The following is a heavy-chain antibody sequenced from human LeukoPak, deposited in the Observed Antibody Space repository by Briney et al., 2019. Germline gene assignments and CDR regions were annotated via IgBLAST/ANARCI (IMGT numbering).Heavy chain of an antibody. CDR1: GFTFSNYW. CDR2: INSDGSST. V-gene: IGHV3-74*01. CDR3: ARDRYSNWFDP. J-gene: IGHJ5*02. Sequence: GGSLRLSCAASGFTFSNYWMHWARQAPGKGLVWVSRINSDGSSTSYADSVKGRFTISRDNAKNTLYLQMNSLRAEDTAVYYCARDRYSNWFDPWGQGTLVTVSS. D-gene: IGHD1-26*01.